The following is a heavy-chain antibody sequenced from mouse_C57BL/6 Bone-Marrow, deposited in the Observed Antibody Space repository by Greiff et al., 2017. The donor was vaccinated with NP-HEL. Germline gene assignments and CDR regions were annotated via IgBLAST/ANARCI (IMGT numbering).Heavy chain of an antibody. CDR3: ARGVPRDLAY. J-gene: IGHJ3*01. V-gene: IGHV1-64*01. Sequence: QVQLQQPGAELVKPGASVKLSCTASGYTFTSSWMHWVKQRPGQGLEWIGMIHPNSGSTNYNEKFKSKATLTVDKSSSTAYMQLSSLTSEDSAVYYCARGVPRDLAYWGQGTLVTVSA. CDR2: IHPNSGST. CDR1: GYTFTSSW.